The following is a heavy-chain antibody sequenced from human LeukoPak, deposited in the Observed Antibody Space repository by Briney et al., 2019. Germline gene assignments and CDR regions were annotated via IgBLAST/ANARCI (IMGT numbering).Heavy chain of an antibody. J-gene: IGHJ4*02. CDR3: ARDQDCSSTSCYLGFDY. CDR2: INAGNGNT. CDR1: GYTFTGYY. D-gene: IGHD2-2*01. Sequence: ASVKVSCKASGYTFTGYYMHWVRQAPGQRLEWMGWINAGNGNTKYSQKFQGRVTITRDTSASTAYMELSSLRSEDTAVYYCARDQDCSSTSCYLGFDYWGQGTLVTVSS. V-gene: IGHV1-3*01.